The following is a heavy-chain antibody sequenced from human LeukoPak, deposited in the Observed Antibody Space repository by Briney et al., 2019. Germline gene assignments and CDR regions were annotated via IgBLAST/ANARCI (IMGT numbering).Heavy chain of an antibody. V-gene: IGHV1-69*06. CDR3: ARASGYCSGGSCTVFDY. Sequence: SVKVSCKASGGTFSSYAISWVRQAPGQGLEWMGGIIPIFGTANYAQKFQGRVTITANKSTSTAYMELSSLRSEDTAVYYCARASGYCSGGSCTVFDYWGQGTLVTVSS. CDR1: GGTFSSYA. J-gene: IGHJ4*02. D-gene: IGHD2-15*01. CDR2: IIPIFGTA.